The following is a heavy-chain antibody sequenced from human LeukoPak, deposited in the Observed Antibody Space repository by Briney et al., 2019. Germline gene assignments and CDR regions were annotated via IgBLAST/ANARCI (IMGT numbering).Heavy chain of an antibody. CDR3: ASDYYDSSGYYSNY. V-gene: IGHV4-30-4*01. CDR2: IYYSGST. Sequence: PSETLSLTCTVSGGSISSGDYYWRWIRQPPGKGLEWIGYIYYSGSTYYNPSLKSRVTISVDTSKNQFSLKLSSVTAADTAVYYCASDYYDSSGYYSNYWGQGTLVTVSS. J-gene: IGHJ4*02. D-gene: IGHD3-22*01. CDR1: GGSISSGDYY.